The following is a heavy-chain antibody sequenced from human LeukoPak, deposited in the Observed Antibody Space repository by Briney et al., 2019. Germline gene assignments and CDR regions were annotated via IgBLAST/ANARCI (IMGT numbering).Heavy chain of an antibody. CDR1: GFTFSSYS. D-gene: IGHD3-10*01. CDR2: INSSGGST. Sequence: GGTLTLTCAASGFTFSSYSMSWVRQPAGKGLEWVSAINSSGGSTYYPDSVKGRFNISRDNSKNTLYLQLNSLMAEDTAVYYCAKESSGSFRKYYFDYWGQGTLVTVSS. J-gene: IGHJ4*02. CDR3: AKESSGSFRKYYFDY. V-gene: IGHV3-23*01.